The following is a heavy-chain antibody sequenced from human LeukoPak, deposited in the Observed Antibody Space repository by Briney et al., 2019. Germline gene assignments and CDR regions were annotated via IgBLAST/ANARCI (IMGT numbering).Heavy chain of an antibody. CDR2: ISAYNGNT. V-gene: IGHV1-18*01. J-gene: IGHJ4*02. D-gene: IGHD3-22*01. Sequence: ASVKVSCKASGYTFTSYGISWVRQAPGQGLEWMGWISAYNGNTNYAQKLQGRVTMTTDTSTSTAYMELRSLRSDDTAVYYCASLNYDSSGYYSIDYWGQGTLVTVSS. CDR3: ASLNYDSSGYYSIDY. CDR1: GYTFTSYG.